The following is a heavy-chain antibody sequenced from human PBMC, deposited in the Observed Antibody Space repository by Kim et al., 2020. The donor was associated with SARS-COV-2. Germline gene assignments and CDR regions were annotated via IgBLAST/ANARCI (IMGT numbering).Heavy chain of an antibody. Sequence: GGSLRLSCAASGFMFSSYWMSWVRQAPGKGLEWVANIKQDGNDKYYVDSVRGRFTISRDNAENSLYLQMNSLRAEDTAVYYCARTGITTLTTHWYFDLWGRGTRVTVSS. V-gene: IGHV3-7*01. CDR1: GFMFSSYW. J-gene: IGHJ2*01. CDR3: ARTGITTLTTHWYFDL. D-gene: IGHD4-4*01. CDR2: IKQDGNDK.